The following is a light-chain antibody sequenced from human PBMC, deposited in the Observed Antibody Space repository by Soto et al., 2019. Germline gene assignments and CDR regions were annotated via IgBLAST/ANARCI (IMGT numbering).Light chain of an antibody. CDR1: PSIGSS. CDR3: QQYNSYGT. CDR2: DAS. Sequence: DIQMTQSPSTLSASVGDRVTITCRASPSIGSSLAWYQQKPGKGPKLLICDASTLESGVPSRFSGSGFGTEFALTISSLQPDDFATFYCQQYNSYGTFGQGTKVDIK. J-gene: IGKJ2*01. V-gene: IGKV1-5*01.